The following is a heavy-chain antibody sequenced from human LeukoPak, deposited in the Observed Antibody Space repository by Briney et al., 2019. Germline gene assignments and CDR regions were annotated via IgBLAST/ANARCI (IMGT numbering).Heavy chain of an antibody. CDR3: ARGLSGYEGSLWFDP. CDR2: SYYRSKWYN. J-gene: IGHJ5*02. V-gene: IGHV6-1*01. D-gene: IGHD5-12*01. CDR1: GDSVSSNSAA. Sequence: SQTLSLTCAISGDSVSSNSAAWNWIRQSPSRGLEWLGRSYYRSKWYNDYAVSVKSRITINSDTSKNQFSLQLNSVTPEDTAVYYWARGLSGYEGSLWFDPWGQGTLVTVSS.